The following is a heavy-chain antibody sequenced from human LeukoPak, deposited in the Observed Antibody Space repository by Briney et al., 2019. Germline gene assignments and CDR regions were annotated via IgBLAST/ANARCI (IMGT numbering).Heavy chain of an antibody. CDR1: GFTFSDYY. V-gene: IGHV4-59*01. D-gene: IGHD3-10*01. CDR2: IYYSGST. J-gene: IGHJ4*02. CDR3: ARFLAGFGEAGFDY. Sequence: GSLRLSCAASGFTFSDYYMSWIRQPPGKGLEWIGYIYYSGSTNYNPSLKSRVTISVDTSKNQFSLKLSSVTAADTAVYYCARFLAGFGEAGFDYWGQGTLVTVSS.